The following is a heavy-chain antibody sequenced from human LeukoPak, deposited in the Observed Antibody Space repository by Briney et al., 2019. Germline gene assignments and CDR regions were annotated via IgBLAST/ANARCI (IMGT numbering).Heavy chain of an antibody. CDR2: INPNSGGT. V-gene: IGHV1-2*02. CDR1: GYTFTGYY. Sequence: GASVKVSCKASGYTFTGYYMHWVRQAPGQGLEWMGWINPNSGGTNYAQKFQGRVTMTRDTSITTAYMELSRLRSDDTAVYYCARVGYDFWSGSHYYYYYMDVWGKGTTVTVSS. D-gene: IGHD3-3*01. J-gene: IGHJ6*03. CDR3: ARVGYDFWSGSHYYYYYMDV.